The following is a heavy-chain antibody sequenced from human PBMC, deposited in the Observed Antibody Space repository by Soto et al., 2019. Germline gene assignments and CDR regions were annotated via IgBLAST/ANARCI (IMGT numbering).Heavy chain of an antibody. Sequence: QVQLVQSGAEVKKPGASVKVSCKASGYTFASYAISWMRQAPGQGLEWMGWISAYNGNTNYAQKLQGRVTMTTDTSTSTAYRELRSLRFDDAAVYYCARDPPPPDYWGQGTQVTVSS. V-gene: IGHV1-18*01. J-gene: IGHJ4*02. CDR1: GYTFASYA. CDR3: ARDPPPPDY. CDR2: ISAYNGNT.